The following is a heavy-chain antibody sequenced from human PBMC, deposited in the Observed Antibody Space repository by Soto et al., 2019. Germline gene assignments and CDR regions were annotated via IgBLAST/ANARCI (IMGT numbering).Heavy chain of an antibody. J-gene: IGHJ4*02. V-gene: IGHV4-39*01. Sequence: PSETLSLTCTVSGGSISSSSYCWGWIRQPPGKGLEWIGSIYYSGSTYYNPSLKSRVTMSVDSSKNQFSLKLSSVTAADTAVYYCAEHKSGDYLWDFWGQGTLVTSPQ. CDR3: AEHKSGDYLWDF. D-gene: IGHD2-21*02. CDR1: GGSISSSSYC. CDR2: IYYSGST.